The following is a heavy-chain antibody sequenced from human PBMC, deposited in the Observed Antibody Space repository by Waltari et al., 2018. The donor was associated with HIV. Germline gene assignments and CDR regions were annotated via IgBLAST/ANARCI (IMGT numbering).Heavy chain of an antibody. CDR2: ISAYNGDT. D-gene: IGHD1-26*01. CDR1: GYTFNTYG. J-gene: IGHJ1*01. CDR3: ARGMGSGTYYGTEYFQH. V-gene: IGHV1-18*01. Sequence: QVQLVQSGGEMKKTGASVKVSCKGSGYTFNTYGISWVRQAPGQGLEWMGWISAYNGDTNYAQKVQGRVTMTTDTSTSTAYMDLRSLRSDDTAVYYCARGMGSGTYYGTEYFQHWGQGTLVTVSS.